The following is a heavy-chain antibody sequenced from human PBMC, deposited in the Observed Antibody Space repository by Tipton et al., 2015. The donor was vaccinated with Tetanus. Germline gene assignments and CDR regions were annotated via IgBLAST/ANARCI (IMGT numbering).Heavy chain of an antibody. CDR3: ARHKDYYFYVMDV. CDR2: IHHSGST. J-gene: IGHJ6*02. CDR1: GGSINSSDW. Sequence: TLSLTCVVSGGSINSSDWWTWVRQPPGKGLEWIGEIHHSGSTNYNPSLKSRVTLSVDTSKNQFSLNLNSVTAADTAVYYCARHKDYYFYVMDVWGQGTTVTVSS. V-gene: IGHV4-4*02.